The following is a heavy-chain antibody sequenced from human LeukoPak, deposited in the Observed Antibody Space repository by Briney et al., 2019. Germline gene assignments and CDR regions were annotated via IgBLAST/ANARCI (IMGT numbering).Heavy chain of an antibody. CDR2: ISVSSGST. CDR3: AKEGTDYGDYPYFFDY. D-gene: IGHD4-17*01. J-gene: IGHJ4*02. V-gene: IGHV3-23*01. Sequence: GGSLRLSCAASGFTFSSYAMSWVRQAPGKGLEWVSGISVSSGSTFYADSVKGRFTISRDNSKNTLYLQMDSLSADDTGVYYCAKEGTDYGDYPYFFDYWGQETLVTVSS. CDR1: GFTFSSYA.